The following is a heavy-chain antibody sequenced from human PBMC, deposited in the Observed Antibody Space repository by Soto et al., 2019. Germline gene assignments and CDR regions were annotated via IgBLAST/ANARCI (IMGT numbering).Heavy chain of an antibody. CDR2: IYYSGST. D-gene: IGHD5-12*01. Sequence: QVQLQESGPGLVKPSQTLSLTCTVSGGSISSGGYYWSWIRQHPGKGLEWIGYIYYSGSTYYNPSLTSRVTLSVDPSKNQFSLKLSSVTAADTAVYYCARVGRWLQQGWDYWGQGTLVTVSS. CDR3: ARVGRWLQQGWDY. V-gene: IGHV4-31*03. CDR1: GGSISSGGYY. J-gene: IGHJ4*02.